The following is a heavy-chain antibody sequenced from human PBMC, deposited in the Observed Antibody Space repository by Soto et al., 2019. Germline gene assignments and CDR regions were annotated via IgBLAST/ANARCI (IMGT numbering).Heavy chain of an antibody. CDR1: GFTFSSYE. CDR3: ARGTRGFGFWFDS. D-gene: IGHD3-16*01. V-gene: IGHV3-48*03. CDR2: ISDSGNTI. Sequence: PGGSLRLSCAASGFTFSSYEMNWVRQAPGKGLEWVSYISDSGNTIYYADSVKGRFTISRDHANNSLYLQMDSLRADDTAVYYCARGTRGFGFWFDSWGQGTPVTVSS. J-gene: IGHJ5*01.